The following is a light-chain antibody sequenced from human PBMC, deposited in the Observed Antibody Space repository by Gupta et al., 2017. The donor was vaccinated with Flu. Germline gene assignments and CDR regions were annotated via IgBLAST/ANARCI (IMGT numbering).Light chain of an antibody. CDR1: QSISSW. J-gene: IGKJ1*01. V-gene: IGKV1-5*03. CDR3: QQENSYPWT. CDR2: KAS. Sequence: PSTLSASVGDRVTITCRASQSISSWLAWYQQKPGKAPKLLIYKASKVESGVPSRFSGSGSGTEFTLAISSRQPDDFATYYCQQENSYPWTFGQGTKVEIK.